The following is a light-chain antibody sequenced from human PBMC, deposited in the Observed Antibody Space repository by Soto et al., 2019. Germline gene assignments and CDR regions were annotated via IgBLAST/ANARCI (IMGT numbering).Light chain of an antibody. Sequence: DIQMTQSPSTLSASVGDRVTIPCRASQSISSWLAWYQQKPGKAPKLLIYKASSLESGIPSRFSGSGSGTDFTLTISSLQPDEFATYYCKKYSSTRTFGKGTKVEIK. CDR1: QSISSW. CDR2: KAS. CDR3: KKYSSTRT. V-gene: IGKV1-5*03. J-gene: IGKJ1*01.